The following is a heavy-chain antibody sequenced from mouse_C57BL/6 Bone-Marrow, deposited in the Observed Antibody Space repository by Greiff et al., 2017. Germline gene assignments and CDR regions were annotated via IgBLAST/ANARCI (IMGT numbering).Heavy chain of an antibody. Sequence: QVQLKESGAELVRPGASVTLSCKASGYTFTDYEMHWVKQTPVPGLEWIGAIDPETGGTAYNQKFKGKAILTADKSSSTAYMELRSLTSEDSAVYYCTRPHYYGSSWFDYWGQGTTLTVSS. CDR1: GYTFTDYE. D-gene: IGHD1-1*01. CDR3: TRPHYYGSSWFDY. CDR2: IDPETGGT. J-gene: IGHJ2*01. V-gene: IGHV1-15*01.